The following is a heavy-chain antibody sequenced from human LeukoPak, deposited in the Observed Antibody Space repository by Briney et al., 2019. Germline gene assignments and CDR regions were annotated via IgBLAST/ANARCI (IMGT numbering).Heavy chain of an antibody. CDR3: ARGIGNWFDP. J-gene: IGHJ5*02. CDR1: GGSISSSSYY. CDR2: IYYSGST. V-gene: IGHV4-39*07. Sequence: SETLSLTCTVSGGSISSSSYYWGWIRQPPGKGLEWIGSIYYSGSTYYNPSLKSRVTISVDMSKNQFSLKLSSVTAADTAVYYCARGIGNWFDPWGQGTLVTVSS. D-gene: IGHD1-26*01.